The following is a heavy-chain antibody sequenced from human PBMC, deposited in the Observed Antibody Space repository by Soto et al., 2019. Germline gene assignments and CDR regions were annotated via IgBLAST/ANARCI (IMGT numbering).Heavy chain of an antibody. CDR2: INHSGST. CDR1: GGSFSGYY. CDR3: ARVGKRWSSGWKFDF. Sequence: SENLALTCAVYGGSFSGYYWSWIRQPPGKGLEWIGEINHSGSTNYNPSLKSRVTISVDTSKNQFSLKLSPVTAADTAVYYCARVGKRWSSGWKFDFWGQGTLVTVSS. J-gene: IGHJ4*02. D-gene: IGHD6-19*01. V-gene: IGHV4-34*01.